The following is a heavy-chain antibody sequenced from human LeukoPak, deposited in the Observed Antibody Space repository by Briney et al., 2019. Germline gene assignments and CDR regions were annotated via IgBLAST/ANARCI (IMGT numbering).Heavy chain of an antibody. CDR3: ARGEDLAYCGGDCYPKFDY. CDR1: GGPMSSRSYY. V-gene: IGHV4-39*07. J-gene: IGHJ4*02. CDR2: INHSGST. Sequence: SETLSLTCTVSGGPMSSRSYYWSWIRQPPGKGLEWIGEINHSGSTNYNPSLKSRVTISVDTSKNQFSLKLSSVTAADTAVYYCARGEDLAYCGGDCYPKFDYWGQGTLVTVSS. D-gene: IGHD2-21*02.